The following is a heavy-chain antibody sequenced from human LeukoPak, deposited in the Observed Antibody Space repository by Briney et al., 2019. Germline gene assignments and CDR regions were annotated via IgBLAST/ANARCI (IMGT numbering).Heavy chain of an antibody. CDR3: ARKGVSDLYYFDS. Sequence: KPSETLSLTCTVSGGSISSYYWSWIRQPPGKGLEWMGNIYYSGSTNYNSSLKSRVTTSVDTSKNQISLKLRSATAADTAVYYCARKGVSDLYYFDSWGQGTLVTVSS. D-gene: IGHD3-16*01. CDR2: IYYSGST. V-gene: IGHV4-59*08. CDR1: GGSISSYY. J-gene: IGHJ4*02.